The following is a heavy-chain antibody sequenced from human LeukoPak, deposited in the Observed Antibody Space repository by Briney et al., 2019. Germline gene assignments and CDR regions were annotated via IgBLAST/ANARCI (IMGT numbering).Heavy chain of an antibody. V-gene: IGHV4-59*08. CDR3: AGTYDSSGYYFDY. CDR2: IYYSGST. J-gene: IGHJ4*02. CDR1: GGSISSYY. D-gene: IGHD3-22*01. Sequence: PSETLSLTCTVSGGSISSYYWSWIRQPPGKGLEWIGYIYYSGSTNYNPSLKSRVTISVDTSKNQFSLKLSSVTAADTAVYYCAGTYDSSGYYFDYWGQGTLVTVSS.